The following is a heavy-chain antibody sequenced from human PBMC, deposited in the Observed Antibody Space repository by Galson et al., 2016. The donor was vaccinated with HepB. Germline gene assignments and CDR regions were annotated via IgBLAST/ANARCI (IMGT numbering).Heavy chain of an antibody. V-gene: IGHV4-39*01. CDR1: GDSISSNTYY. CDR2: IYYSGNT. Sequence: SETLSLTCTVSGDSISSNTYYWGWIRQPPGRGLEWIGTIYYSGNTYYNPSLKSRVTISVDTSKNQFPLKLNSVTAADTALYYCPGPRFGLILYGFDPWGQGTLVTVSS. CDR3: PGPRFGLILYGFDP. D-gene: IGHD2-8*01. J-gene: IGHJ5*02.